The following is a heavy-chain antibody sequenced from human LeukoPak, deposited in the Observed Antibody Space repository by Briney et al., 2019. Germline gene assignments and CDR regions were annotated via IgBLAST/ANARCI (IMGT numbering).Heavy chain of an antibody. CDR3: ARGHYYDSSGYYSFDY. J-gene: IGHJ4*02. D-gene: IGHD3-22*01. CDR1: GGSISRSSYY. Sequence: SETLSLTCTVSGGSISRSSYYWGWTRQPPGKGLDWIGSIYYSGSTYYNPSLKSRVTISVDTSKNQFSLKLSSVTAADTAVYYCARGHYYDSSGYYSFDYWGQGTLVTVSS. V-gene: IGHV4-39*01. CDR2: IYYSGST.